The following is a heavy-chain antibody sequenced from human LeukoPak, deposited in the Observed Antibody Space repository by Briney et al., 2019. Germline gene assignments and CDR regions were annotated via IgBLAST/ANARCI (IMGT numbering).Heavy chain of an antibody. CDR3: ARDAWSIRSYFDY. CDR2: ISYDIYSK. Sequence: PGGSQRLSCAASGFTFSSYSMHWDRQAPGKGLEWVAVISYDIYSKYYADSVRGRFTISRDNSENTLYLQMNSLRGEDTAVYYCARDAWSIRSYFDYWGQGTLVTVSS. V-gene: IGHV3-30*04. CDR1: GFTFSSYS. D-gene: IGHD2-8*01. J-gene: IGHJ4*02.